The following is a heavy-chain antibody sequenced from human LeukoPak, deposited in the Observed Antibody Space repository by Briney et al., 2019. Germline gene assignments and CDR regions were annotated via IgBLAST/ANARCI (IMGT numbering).Heavy chain of an antibody. Sequence: ASVKVSCKASGYTFTSYAMHWVRQAPGQGLEWMGWINTNTGNPTYAQGFTGRFVFSLDTSVSTAYLQISSLKAEDTAVYYCARSHYYYGSGSYLGPAYWGQGTLVTVSP. CDR2: INTNTGNP. CDR1: GYTFTSYA. D-gene: IGHD3-10*01. J-gene: IGHJ4*02. V-gene: IGHV7-4-1*02. CDR3: ARSHYYYGSGSYLGPAY.